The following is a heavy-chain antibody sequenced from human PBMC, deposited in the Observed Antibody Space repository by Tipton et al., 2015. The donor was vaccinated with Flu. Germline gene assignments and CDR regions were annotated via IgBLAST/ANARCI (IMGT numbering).Heavy chain of an antibody. CDR3: ARVGKQLDQSNPFDL. V-gene: IGHV4-59*01. CDR1: GASINIYY. J-gene: IGHJ3*01. CDR2: IYNSGTT. Sequence: TLSLTCSVSGASINIYYWSWIRQPPGKGLEWIGYIYNSGTTNYNPSLRSRVTISMDTSNNQFSLKLSSVTAADTALYYCARVGKQLDQSNPFDLWGQGTMVTVSS. D-gene: IGHD1-1*01.